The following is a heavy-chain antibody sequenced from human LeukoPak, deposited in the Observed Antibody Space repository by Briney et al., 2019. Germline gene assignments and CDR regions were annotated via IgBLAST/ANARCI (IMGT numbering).Heavy chain of an antibody. J-gene: IGHJ6*03. CDR1: GYTFTGYY. D-gene: IGHD3-3*01. V-gene: IGHV1-2*02. CDR2: INPNSGGT. Sequence: ASVKVSCKASGYTFTGYYMHWVRQAPGQGLEWMGWINPNSGGTNYAQKFQGRVTMTRDTPISTAYMELSRLRSDDTAVYYCARDYDFWSGPFRYYMDVWGKGTTVTVSS. CDR3: ARDYDFWSGPFRYYMDV.